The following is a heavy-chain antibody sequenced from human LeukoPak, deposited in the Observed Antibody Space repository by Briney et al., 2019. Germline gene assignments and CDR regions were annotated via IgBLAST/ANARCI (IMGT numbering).Heavy chain of an antibody. D-gene: IGHD4-17*01. V-gene: IGHV3-30*02. CDR2: IRYDGSNK. CDR3: AKAAGRYGDVEYYFDY. J-gene: IGHJ4*02. Sequence: QTGGSLRLSCAASGFTFSSYGMHWVRQAPGKGLEWVAFIRYDGSNKYYADSVKGRFTISRDNSKNTLYLQMNSLRAEDTAVYYCAKAAGRYGDVEYYFDYWGQGTLVTVSS. CDR1: GFTFSSYG.